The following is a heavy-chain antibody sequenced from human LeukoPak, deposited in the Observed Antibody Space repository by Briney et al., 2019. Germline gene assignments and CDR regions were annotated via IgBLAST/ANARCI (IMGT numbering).Heavy chain of an antibody. CDR3: AREGFGGYYDSSVYYYYYMDV. V-gene: IGHV1-46*01. D-gene: IGHD3-22*01. Sequence: ASVKVSCKASGYTFTSYYMHWVRQAPGQGLEWMGIINPSGGSTSYAQKSQGRVTMTRDMSTSTVYMELSSLRSEDTAVYYCAREGFGGYYDSSVYYYYYMDVWGKGTTVTVSS. CDR2: INPSGGST. J-gene: IGHJ6*03. CDR1: GYTFTSYY.